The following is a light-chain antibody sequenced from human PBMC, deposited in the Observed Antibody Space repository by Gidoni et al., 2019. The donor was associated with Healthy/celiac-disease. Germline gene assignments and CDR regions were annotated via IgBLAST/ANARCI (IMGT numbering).Light chain of an antibody. J-gene: IGKJ4*01. V-gene: IGKV1-33*01. CDR3: QQYDNLPPLT. CDR2: DAS. CDR1: QDISNY. Sequence: IQMTQYPSSLSASVGDRVTITCQASQDISNYLNWYQQKPGKAPKLLIYDASNLETVVPSWFSGSGSGTDFTFTISRLQPEDIATYDCQQYDNLPPLTFGGGTKVEIK.